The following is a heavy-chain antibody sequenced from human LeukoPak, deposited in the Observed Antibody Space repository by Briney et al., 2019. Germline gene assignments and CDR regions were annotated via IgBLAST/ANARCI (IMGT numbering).Heavy chain of an antibody. V-gene: IGHV4-31*03. CDR3: ARDVYDSSGSHFDY. D-gene: IGHD3-22*01. CDR2: IYYSGST. J-gene: IGHJ4*02. CDR1: GGSISSGGYY. Sequence: SQNLSLTCTVSGGSISSGGYYWSWIRQHPVKGLEWIGNIYYSGSTYYNPSLKSRVTISVDTSKNQFSLKLSSVTAADTAVYYCARDVYDSSGSHFDYWGQGTLVTVSS.